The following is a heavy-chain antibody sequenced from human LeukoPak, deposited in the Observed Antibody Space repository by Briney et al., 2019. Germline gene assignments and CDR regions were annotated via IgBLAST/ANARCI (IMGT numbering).Heavy chain of an antibody. CDR1: GDALSGYA. Sequence: SVKVSCKASGDALSGYAVTWVRLAPGQGLEWMGGIILIFGSTNYAPKFEGRLTITADESTNTVYMELSSLRSEDTAVYFCARGFSGPNWGKRYYDHWGQGTLVTVSS. D-gene: IGHD7-27*01. J-gene: IGHJ4*02. CDR3: ARGFSGPNWGKRYYDH. V-gene: IGHV1-69*01. CDR2: IILIFGST.